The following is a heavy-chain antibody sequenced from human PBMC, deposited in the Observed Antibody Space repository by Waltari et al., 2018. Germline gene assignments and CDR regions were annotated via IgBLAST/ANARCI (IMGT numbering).Heavy chain of an antibody. CDR1: GGSISSYY. Sequence: QVQLQESGPGLVKPSETLSLTCTVSGGSISSYYWSWIRQPPGKGLEWIGYIYYSGSINYNPSLKSRVTISVDTSKSQFSLKRSSVTAADTAVYYWASAVRDGRPFDIWGQGTMVTVSS. D-gene: IGHD4-17*01. V-gene: IGHV4-59*01. J-gene: IGHJ3*02. CDR2: IYYSGSI. CDR3: ASAVRDGRPFDI.